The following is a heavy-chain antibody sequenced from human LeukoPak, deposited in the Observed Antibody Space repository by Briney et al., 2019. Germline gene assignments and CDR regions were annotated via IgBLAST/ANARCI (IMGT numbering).Heavy chain of an antibody. V-gene: IGHV1-24*01. D-gene: IGHD3-10*01. CDR2: FDPEDGET. J-gene: IGHJ4*02. CDR3: ATDSGMVRGVIITPFFDY. Sequence: ASVKVSCKVSGYTLTELSMHWVRQAPGKGLEWMGGFDPEDGETIYAQKFQGRVTMTEDTSTDTAYMELSSLRSEDTAVYYCATDSGMVRGVIITPFFDYWGQGTLVTVSS. CDR1: GYTLTELS.